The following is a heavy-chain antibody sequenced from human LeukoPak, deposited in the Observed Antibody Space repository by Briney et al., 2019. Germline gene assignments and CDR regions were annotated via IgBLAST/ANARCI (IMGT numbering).Heavy chain of an antibody. CDR3: AREYSSGWYTMYYFDY. CDR2: INHSGST. V-gene: IGHV4-34*01. D-gene: IGHD6-19*01. Sequence: NPSETLSLTCAVYGGSFSGYYWSWIRQPPGKGLEWIGEINHSGSTNYNPSLKSRVTISVDTSKNQFSLKLSSVTAADTAVYYCAREYSSGWYTMYYFDYWGQGTLVTVSS. CDR1: GGSFSGYY. J-gene: IGHJ4*02.